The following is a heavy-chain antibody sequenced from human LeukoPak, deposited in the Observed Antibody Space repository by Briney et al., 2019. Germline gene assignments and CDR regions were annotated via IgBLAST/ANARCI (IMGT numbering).Heavy chain of an antibody. CDR1: GFTFSSYW. CDR3: ARDWYDNSDAFDI. V-gene: IGHV3-7*01. CDR2: IKQDGSEK. J-gene: IGHJ3*02. D-gene: IGHD3-9*01. Sequence: GGSLRLSCAASGFTFSSYWMSWVRHAPGKGLEWVANIKQDGSEKYYVDSVKGRFTISRDNAKNSLYLQMNSLRAEDTAVYYCARDWYDNSDAFDIWGQGTMVTVSS.